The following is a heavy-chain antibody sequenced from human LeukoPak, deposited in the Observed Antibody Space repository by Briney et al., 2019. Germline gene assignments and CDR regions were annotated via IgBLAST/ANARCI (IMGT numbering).Heavy chain of an antibody. Sequence: ASVKVSCKASGYTFTSYGISRVRQAPGQGHERMGWISAYNGNTNYAQKLQGRVTITTDTSTSTAYMELRSLRSDDTAVYYCARGWVGGAFDIWGQGTMVTVSS. CDR3: ARGWVGGAFDI. CDR2: ISAYNGNT. CDR1: GYTFTSYG. D-gene: IGHD1-26*01. J-gene: IGHJ3*02. V-gene: IGHV1-18*01.